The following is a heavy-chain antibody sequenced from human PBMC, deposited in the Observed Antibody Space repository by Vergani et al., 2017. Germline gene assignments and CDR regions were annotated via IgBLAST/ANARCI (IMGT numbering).Heavy chain of an antibody. CDR3: AREGDYYDSSGYPNYFDY. D-gene: IGHD3-22*01. CDR1: GFTFSSYG. V-gene: IGHV3-30*02. J-gene: IGHJ4*02. CDR2: IRYDGSNK. Sequence: QVQLVESGGGVVQPGGSLRLSCAASGFTFSSYGMHWVRQAPGKGLEWVAFIRYDGSNKYYADSVKGRFTISRDNSKNTLYLQMNSLRAEDTAVYYCAREGDYYDSSGYPNYFDYWGQGTLVTVSS.